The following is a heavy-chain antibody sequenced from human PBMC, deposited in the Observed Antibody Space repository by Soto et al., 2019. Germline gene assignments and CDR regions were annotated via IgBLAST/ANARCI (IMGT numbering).Heavy chain of an antibody. D-gene: IGHD6-13*01. Sequence: QVQLQQWGAGLLKPSETLSLTCAVYGGSFSGYYWSWIRQPPGKGLEWIGEINHSGSTNYNPSLKSRVTISVDTSKNQFSRKLSSVTAADTAVYYCARVPGIAKIDYWGQGTLVTVSS. V-gene: IGHV4-34*01. J-gene: IGHJ4*02. CDR3: ARVPGIAKIDY. CDR2: INHSGST. CDR1: GGSFSGYY.